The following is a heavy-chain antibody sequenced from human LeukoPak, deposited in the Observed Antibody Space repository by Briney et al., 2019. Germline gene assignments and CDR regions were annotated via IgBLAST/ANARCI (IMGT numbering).Heavy chain of an antibody. V-gene: IGHV1-58*02. CDR3: ARETTYYYDSSGYSGYYFDY. CDR1: GFTFTSSA. CDR2: IVVGSGNT. D-gene: IGHD3-22*01. J-gene: IGHJ4*02. Sequence: SVKVSCKASGFTFTSSAMQWVRQARGQRLEWIGWIVVGSGNTNYAQKFQGRVTITADKSTSTAYMELSSLRSEDTAVYYCARETTYYYDSSGYSGYYFDYWGQGTLVTVSS.